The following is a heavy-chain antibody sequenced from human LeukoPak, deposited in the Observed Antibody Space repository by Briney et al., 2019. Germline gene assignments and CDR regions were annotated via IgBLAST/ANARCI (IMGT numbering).Heavy chain of an antibody. CDR3: ASSAAVYSSSCDDAFDI. V-gene: IGHV3-30*02. Sequence: GGSLRLSCAASGFTFSSYGMHWVRQAPGKGREWVAFIRYDGSNKYYADSVKGRFTISRDNSKNTLYLQMNSLRAEDTAVYYCASSAAVYSSSCDDAFDIWGQGTMVTVSS. D-gene: IGHD6-13*01. J-gene: IGHJ3*02. CDR1: GFTFSSYG. CDR2: IRYDGSNK.